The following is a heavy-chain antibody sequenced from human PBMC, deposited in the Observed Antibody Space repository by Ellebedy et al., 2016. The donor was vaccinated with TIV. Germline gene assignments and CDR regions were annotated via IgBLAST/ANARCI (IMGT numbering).Heavy chain of an antibody. D-gene: IGHD3-22*01. J-gene: IGHJ4*02. CDR1: GYTFNSYD. Sequence: AASVKVSCKASGYTFNSYDVNWVRQATGQGLEWMGWMNPNSGNTGYAQKFRGRVTMTRNTSISTAYMELNSLTSEDTAVYYCATARNYDSSGYYRFDYWGQGTRVTVSS. V-gene: IGHV1-8*01. CDR2: MNPNSGNT. CDR3: ATARNYDSSGYYRFDY.